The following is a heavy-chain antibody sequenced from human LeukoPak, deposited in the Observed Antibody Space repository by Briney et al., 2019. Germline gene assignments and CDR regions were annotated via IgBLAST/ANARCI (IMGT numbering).Heavy chain of an antibody. D-gene: IGHD6-13*01. CDR2: IVVGSGNT. CDR3: AAEYSSSWSDY. V-gene: IGHV1-58*01. CDR1: GFTFTSSA. J-gene: IGHJ4*01. Sequence: TSVKVSCKASGFTFTSSAVQWVRQARGQRLEWIGWIVVGSGNTNYAQKFQERVTITRDMSTSTAYMELSSLRSEDTAVYYCAAEYSSSWSDYWGQGTLVTVSS.